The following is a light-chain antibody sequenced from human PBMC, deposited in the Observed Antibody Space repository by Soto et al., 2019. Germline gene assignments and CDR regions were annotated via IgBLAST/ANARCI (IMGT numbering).Light chain of an antibody. CDR2: GAS. CDR1: ESVSSIY. V-gene: IGKV3-20*01. Sequence: ENVLTQSACTLSLSPGERATLSCRASESVSSIYVAWYQQKPGQAPTLLIYGASTRATGIPDRFSGSGSGTEFTLTISSLQSEDFAVYYCHQYGISPPVTFGQGTRLEIK. CDR3: HQYGISPPVT. J-gene: IGKJ5*01.